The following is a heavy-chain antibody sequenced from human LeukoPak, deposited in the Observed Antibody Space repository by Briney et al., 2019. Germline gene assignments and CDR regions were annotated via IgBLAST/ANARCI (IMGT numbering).Heavy chain of an antibody. CDR1: GFTFSSYA. V-gene: IGHV3-23*01. D-gene: IGHD3-22*01. CDR3: AKIGITMIGRGMAPLDY. J-gene: IGHJ4*02. CDR2: ISGSGGST. Sequence: GGSLRLSCAASGFTFSSYAMSWVRQAPGKGLEWVSAISGSGGSTYYADSVKGQFTISRDNSKNTLYLQMNSLRAEDTAVYYCAKIGITMIGRGMAPLDYWGQGTLVTVSS.